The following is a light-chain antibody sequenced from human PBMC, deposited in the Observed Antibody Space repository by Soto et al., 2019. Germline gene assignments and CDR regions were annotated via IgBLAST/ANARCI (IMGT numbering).Light chain of an antibody. J-gene: IGKJ4*01. CDR1: QSVNDN. CDR3: QQYDSRPV. Sequence: EIVMTQSPATLSVSPGDRATLSCRASQSVNDNLAWYQRKPGQAPRLLIFGASTRAAGIPARFSGGGFGTEFTLTISSLQSEDFAVYYCQQYDSRPVFGGGTKVDIK. CDR2: GAS. V-gene: IGKV3D-15*01.